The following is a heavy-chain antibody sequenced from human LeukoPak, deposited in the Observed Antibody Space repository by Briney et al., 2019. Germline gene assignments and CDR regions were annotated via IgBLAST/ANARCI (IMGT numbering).Heavy chain of an antibody. D-gene: IGHD2-21*01. Sequence: SETLSLTCTVSGGSISSYYWSWIRQPPGKGLEWIGYIYYSGSTNYNPSLKSRVTISVDTSKNQFSLKLSSVTAADTAVYYCARENSPEGSLYWYFYLWGRGTLVTVSS. CDR1: GGSISSYY. J-gene: IGHJ2*01. V-gene: IGHV4-59*01. CDR3: ARENSPEGSLYWYFYL. CDR2: IYYSGST.